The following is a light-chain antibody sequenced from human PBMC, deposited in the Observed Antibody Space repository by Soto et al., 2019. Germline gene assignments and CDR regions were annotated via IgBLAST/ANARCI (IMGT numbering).Light chain of an antibody. J-gene: IGLJ1*01. CDR3: QSSDSSLNV. CDR2: GNS. CDR1: SSNIGAGYD. V-gene: IGLV1-40*01. Sequence: QSVLTQPPSVSGAPGERVTISCTGSSSNIGAGYDVHWYQQLPGTAPKLLIYGNSNRPSGVPDRFSGSKSGTSASLAITGLQAEDEADYYCQSSDSSLNVFGTGTTVAV.